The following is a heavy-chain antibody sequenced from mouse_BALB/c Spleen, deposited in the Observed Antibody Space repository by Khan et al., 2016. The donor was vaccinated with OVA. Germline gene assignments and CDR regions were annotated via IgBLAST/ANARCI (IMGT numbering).Heavy chain of an antibody. CDR3: ARGNYYGYAMDY. D-gene: IGHD1-1*01. CDR1: GYSITSNYA. V-gene: IGHV3-2*02. Sequence: EVQLQESGPGLVKPSQSLSLTCTVTGYSITSNYAWNWIRQFPGNKLEWMGYISYSGSTHYNPSLKSRISITRETSKNPFFLQLNSGTTEDTATYYCARGNYYGYAMDYWGQGTSITVSA. CDR2: ISYSGST. J-gene: IGHJ4*01.